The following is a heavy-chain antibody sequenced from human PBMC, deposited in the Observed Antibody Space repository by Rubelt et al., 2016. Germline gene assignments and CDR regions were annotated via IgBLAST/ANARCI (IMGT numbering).Heavy chain of an antibody. CDR1: GYSISSGYY. CDR2: IYHSGST. CDR3: ARRGYYGDYDY. J-gene: IGHJ4*02. V-gene: IGHV4-38-2*02. Sequence: QVQLQESGPGLVKPSETLSLTCTVSGYSISSGYYWGWIRQPPGKGLEWIGSIYHSGSTYYNPSLKSRVSRSVDTSKNQFSLKLSSVTAADTAVYYCARRGYYGDYDYWDQGSL. D-gene: IGHD4-17*01.